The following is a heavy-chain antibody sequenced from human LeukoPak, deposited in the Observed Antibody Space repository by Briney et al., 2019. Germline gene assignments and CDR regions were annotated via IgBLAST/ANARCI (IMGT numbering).Heavy chain of an antibody. CDR2: ISSSSSYI. Sequence: PGGSLRFSCAASGFTFSSYSMNWVRQAPGKGLEWVSSISSSSSYIYYADSVKGRFTISRDNAKNSLYLQMNSLRAEDTAVYYCARDSRYCSSTSCKPFDYWGQGTLVTVSS. CDR3: ARDSRYCSSTSCKPFDY. D-gene: IGHD2-2*01. J-gene: IGHJ4*02. V-gene: IGHV3-21*01. CDR1: GFTFSSYS.